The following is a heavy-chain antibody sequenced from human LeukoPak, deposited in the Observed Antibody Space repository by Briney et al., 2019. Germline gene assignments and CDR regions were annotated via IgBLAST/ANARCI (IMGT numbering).Heavy chain of an antibody. CDR1: GFTLSSYW. CDR3: ARDLYPPRGYYDSSGYYPYYFDY. Sequence: GGSLRLSCAASGFTLSSYWMSWVRQAPGKGVEWVANIKQDGSEKYYVDSVKGRFTISRDNAKNSLYLQMNSLRAEDTAVYYCARDLYPPRGYYDSSGYYPYYFDYWGQGTLVTVSS. J-gene: IGHJ4*02. D-gene: IGHD3-22*01. CDR2: IKQDGSEK. V-gene: IGHV3-7*01.